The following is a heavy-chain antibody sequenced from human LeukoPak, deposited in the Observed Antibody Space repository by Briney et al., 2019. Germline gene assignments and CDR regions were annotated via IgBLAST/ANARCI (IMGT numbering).Heavy chain of an antibody. Sequence: ASVKVSCKASGYTFTSYGISWVRQAPGQGLEWMGWISAYNGNTNYAQKLQGRVTMTTDTSTSTAYMELRSLRSDDTAVYYCAENRPLSSSWYYAFDIWGQGTMVTVSS. CDR3: AENRPLSSSWYYAFDI. CDR1: GYTFTSYG. V-gene: IGHV1-18*01. D-gene: IGHD6-13*01. CDR2: ISAYNGNT. J-gene: IGHJ3*02.